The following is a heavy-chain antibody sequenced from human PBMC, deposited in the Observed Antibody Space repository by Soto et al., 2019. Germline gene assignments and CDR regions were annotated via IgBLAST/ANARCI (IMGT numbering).Heavy chain of an antibody. J-gene: IGHJ4*02. V-gene: IGHV1-69*13. Sequence: GASVKVSCKASGGTFSSYAISWVRQAPGQGLEWMGGIIPIFGTANYAQKFQGRVTITADESTSTAYMELSSLRSEDTAVYYCASTFTGIAVAKYYFDYWGQGTLVTVS. CDR3: ASTFTGIAVAKYYFDY. CDR1: GGTFSSYA. D-gene: IGHD6-19*01. CDR2: IIPIFGTA.